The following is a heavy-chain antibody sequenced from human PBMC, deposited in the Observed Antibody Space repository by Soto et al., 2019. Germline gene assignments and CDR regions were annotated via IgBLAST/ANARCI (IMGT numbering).Heavy chain of an antibody. V-gene: IGHV4-31*03. J-gene: IGHJ6*02. D-gene: IGHD5-18*01. CDR1: GGSISSGGYY. CDR3: AREMDTAMDTAYYYGMDA. Sequence: QVQLQESGPGLVKPSQTLSLTCTVSGGSISSGGYYWSWIRQHPGNGLEGIGYIYYSGSTYYNPSLKRRVNITVDTSKNQFSLKLSSVTAADTAVYYCAREMDTAMDTAYYYGMDAWGQGTTVTVSS. CDR2: IYYSGST.